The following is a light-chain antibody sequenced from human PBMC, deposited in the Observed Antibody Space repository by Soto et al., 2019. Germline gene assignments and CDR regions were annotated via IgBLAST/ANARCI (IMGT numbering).Light chain of an antibody. J-gene: IGLJ1*01. CDR2: DVS. CDR3: CSYTDSITRYV. Sequence: QSALTQPASVSGSPGQSITISCTGTSSDVGGYNYVSWYQQHPGKAPTLMIYDVSNRPSGVSNRFSGSKSGNTASLTISGLQAEDEADYYCCSYTDSITRYVFGTGTKLTVL. V-gene: IGLV2-14*01. CDR1: SSDVGGYNY.